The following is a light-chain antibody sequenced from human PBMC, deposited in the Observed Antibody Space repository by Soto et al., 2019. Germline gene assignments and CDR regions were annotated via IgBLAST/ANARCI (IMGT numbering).Light chain of an antibody. CDR1: QSVSNDF. CDR2: GAS. Sequence: EIVLTQSPGILSLSPGERATLSCRASQSVSNDFLAWYQQKPGQAPRLLIYGASTRATDVPDRFSGSGSGAEFTLTISSLQSEDFAVYYCQQYYNWPLTFGGGTKVDIK. CDR3: QQYYNWPLT. J-gene: IGKJ4*01. V-gene: IGKV3D-15*01.